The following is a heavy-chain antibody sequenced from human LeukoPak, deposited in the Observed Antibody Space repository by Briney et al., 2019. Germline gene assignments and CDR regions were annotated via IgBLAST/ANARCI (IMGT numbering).Heavy chain of an antibody. V-gene: IGHV5-51*01. CDR3: ARHYQGLAWFDNAFDI. D-gene: IGHD3-3*01. J-gene: IGHJ3*02. Sequence: TGESLKISCKGSGYSFTGYWIGWVRQMPGKGLEWMGIIYPGDSDTRYSPSFQGQVTISADKSISTAYLQWSSLKASDTAMYYCARHYQGLAWFDNAFDIWGQGTMVTVSS. CDR2: IYPGDSDT. CDR1: GYSFTGYW.